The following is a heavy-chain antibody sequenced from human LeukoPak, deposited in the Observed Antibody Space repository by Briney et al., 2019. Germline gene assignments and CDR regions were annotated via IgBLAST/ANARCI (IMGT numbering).Heavy chain of an antibody. CDR2: IIPIFGTA. Sequence: SVKVSCKASGGTFSSYAISWVRQAPGQGLEWMGGIIPIFGTANYAQKFQGRVTITADESTSTAYMELSSLRSEDTAVSYCARGEESPDWFDPWGQGALVTVSS. V-gene: IGHV1-69*13. CDR1: GGTFSSYA. J-gene: IGHJ5*02. CDR3: ARGEESPDWFDP.